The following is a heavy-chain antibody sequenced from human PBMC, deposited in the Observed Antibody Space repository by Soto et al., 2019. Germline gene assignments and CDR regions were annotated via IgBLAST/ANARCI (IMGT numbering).Heavy chain of an antibody. CDR3: ARFSYDFWGGYSHLDY. J-gene: IGHJ4*02. CDR2: IYHSVST. D-gene: IGHD3-3*01. V-gene: IGHV4-30-2*01. Sequence: PSETLSLTCAVSGGSISSGGYSWSWIRQPPGKGLEWIGYIYHSVSTYYNPSLKSRVTISVDRSKNQCSLKLSSLTAADTAGYNCARFSYDFWGGYSHLDYWGQGTRVPVSS. CDR1: GGSISSGGYS.